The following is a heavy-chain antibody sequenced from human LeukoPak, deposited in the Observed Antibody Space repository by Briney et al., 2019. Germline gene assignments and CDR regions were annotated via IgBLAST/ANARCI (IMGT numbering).Heavy chain of an antibody. CDR3: ARHPRTYYDFWSGYVGSLYGMDV. V-gene: IGHV4-39*01. CDR2: IYYSGGT. Sequence: PSETLSLTCTVSGGSISSSSYYWGWIRQPPGKGLEWIGSIYYSGGTYYNPSLKSRVTISVDTSKNQFSLKLSSVTAADTAVYYCARHPRTYYDFWSGYVGSLYGMDVWGQGTTVTVSS. CDR1: GGSISSSSYY. J-gene: IGHJ6*02. D-gene: IGHD3-3*01.